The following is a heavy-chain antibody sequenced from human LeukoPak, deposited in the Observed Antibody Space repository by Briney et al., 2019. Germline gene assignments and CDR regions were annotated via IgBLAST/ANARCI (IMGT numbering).Heavy chain of an antibody. V-gene: IGHV3-30*18. D-gene: IGHD2-2*03. Sequence: GGSLRLSCAASGFTFSSYGMHWVRQAPGKGLEWVAVISYDGSNKYYADSVKGRFTISRDNSKNTLYLQMNSLRAEDTAVYYCAKMDNYYYYGMDAWGQGTTVTVSS. CDR1: GFTFSSYG. J-gene: IGHJ6*02. CDR3: AKMDNYYYYGMDA. CDR2: ISYDGSNK.